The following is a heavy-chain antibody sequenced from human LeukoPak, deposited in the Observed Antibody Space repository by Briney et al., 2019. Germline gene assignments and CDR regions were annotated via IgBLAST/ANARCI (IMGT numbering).Heavy chain of an antibody. CDR3: ARGVGATYADAFDI. D-gene: IGHD1-26*01. Sequence: GGSLRLSCAASGFTFSSYSMNWVRQAPGKGLEWVSYISSGAGSIYYADSVKGRFTISRDNAKDSLYLQMNSLRAEDTALYYCARGVGATYADAFDIWGQGTMVTVSS. CDR2: ISSGAGSI. V-gene: IGHV3-48*04. CDR1: GFTFSSYS. J-gene: IGHJ3*02.